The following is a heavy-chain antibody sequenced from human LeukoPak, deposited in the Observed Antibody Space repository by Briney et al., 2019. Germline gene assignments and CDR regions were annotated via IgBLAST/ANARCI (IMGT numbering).Heavy chain of an antibody. CDR1: GGSLSGYY. J-gene: IGHJ4*02. D-gene: IGHD5-18*01. CDR2: INHSGST. CDR3: ARWGKGAMVTRPLDY. Sequence: SETLSLTCAVYGGSLSGYYWSWIRQPPGKGLEWIGEINHSGSTNYNPSLKSRVTISVDTSKNQFSLKLSSVTAADTAVYYCARWGKGAMVTRPLDYWGQGTLVTVSS. V-gene: IGHV4-34*01.